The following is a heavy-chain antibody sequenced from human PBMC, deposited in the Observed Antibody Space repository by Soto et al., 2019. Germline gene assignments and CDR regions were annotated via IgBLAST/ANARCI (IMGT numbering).Heavy chain of an antibody. Sequence: SETLSLTCTVSGGSISSYYWSWIRQPPGKGLEWIGYIHYSGNTNYNPSLKSRVTMSLDTSKNQFSLKLNSVTAADTAIYYCATHLGTSYYNLWFYWGQGTLVTVSS. V-gene: IGHV4-59*08. CDR2: IHYSGNT. CDR1: GGSISSYY. CDR3: ATHLGTSYYNLWFY. D-gene: IGHD3-9*01. J-gene: IGHJ4*02.